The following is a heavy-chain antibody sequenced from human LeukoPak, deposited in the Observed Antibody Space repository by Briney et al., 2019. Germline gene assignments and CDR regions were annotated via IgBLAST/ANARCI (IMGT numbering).Heavy chain of an antibody. J-gene: IGHJ4*02. CDR3: ARGNGFWAPLSY. CDR2: INPNGGGT. CDR1: GYFFIDYY. V-gene: IGHV1-46*01. D-gene: IGHD3-10*01. Sequence: ASVKVSCKTSGYFFIDYYMHWVRQAPGQGLEWMGMINPNGGGTSYGQKFQGRVTMTTDTSTSTVYMELSSLTSEDTAVYSCARGNGFWAPLSYWGQGTLVTVSS.